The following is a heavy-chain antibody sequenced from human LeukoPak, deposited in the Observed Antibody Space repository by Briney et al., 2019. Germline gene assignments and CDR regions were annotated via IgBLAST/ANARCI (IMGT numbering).Heavy chain of an antibody. CDR3: AGDLGSLPYYYDSSGPNGGY. CDR1: GGTFSSYT. D-gene: IGHD3-22*01. Sequence: ASVKVSCKASGGTFSSYTISWVRQAPGQGLEWMGRIIPILGIANYAQKFQGRVTITADKSTSTAYMELSSLRSEDTAVYYCAGDLGSLPYYYDSSGPNGGYWGQGTLVTVSS. J-gene: IGHJ4*02. CDR2: IIPILGIA. V-gene: IGHV1-69*04.